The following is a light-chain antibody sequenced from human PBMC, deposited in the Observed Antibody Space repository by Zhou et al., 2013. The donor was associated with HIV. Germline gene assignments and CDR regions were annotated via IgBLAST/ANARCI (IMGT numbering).Light chain of an antibody. Sequence: DIQMTQSPSSVSASVGDRITITCRASQGISKWLAWYQQKPGKAPKLLIYGASSLQSGVPSRFSGTGTGPDFTLIISSLQPEDFATYYCLQDFNYPWTFGRGTRV. CDR3: LQDFNYPWT. J-gene: IGKJ1*01. V-gene: IGKV1-12*01. CDR1: QGISKW. CDR2: GAS.